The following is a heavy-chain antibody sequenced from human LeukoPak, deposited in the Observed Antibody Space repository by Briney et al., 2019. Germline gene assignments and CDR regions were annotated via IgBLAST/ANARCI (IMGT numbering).Heavy chain of an antibody. Sequence: GGSLRLSCAASGFTFSSYSMNWVRQAPGKGLEWVSSISSSSSYIYYADSVKGRFIISRDNAKNSLYLQMNSLRAEDTAVYYCARDHYSSLGSYSSSRSMDWFDPWGQGTLVTVSS. D-gene: IGHD6-13*01. CDR3: ARDHYSSLGSYSSSRSMDWFDP. V-gene: IGHV3-21*01. CDR2: ISSSSSYI. CDR1: GFTFSSYS. J-gene: IGHJ5*02.